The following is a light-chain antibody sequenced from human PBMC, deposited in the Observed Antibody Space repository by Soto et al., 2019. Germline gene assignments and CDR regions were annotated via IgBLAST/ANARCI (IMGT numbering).Light chain of an antibody. CDR1: QDVGRW. J-gene: IGKJ5*01. V-gene: IGKV1D-12*01. Sequence: DIQMSQSRCSLSASVGDTVTITCRSSQDVGRWLSWYQEKPGKDPKILIFAASSLQSGVPSRFSGSGSGTDFTLTITRLQSEDFATYYCQHAKSFPVTFGQGTKVDIK. CDR2: AAS. CDR3: QHAKSFPVT.